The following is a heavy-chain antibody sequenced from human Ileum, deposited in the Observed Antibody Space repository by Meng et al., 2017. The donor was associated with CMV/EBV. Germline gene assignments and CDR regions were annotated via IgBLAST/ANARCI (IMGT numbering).Heavy chain of an antibody. CDR2: INYRGSI. Sequence: HVQLHELGEDVLNLSEPLSLTHTVSADSFTGYHWSVIRQPPGKGPEWIGEINYRGSIHYNPSLESRVTISLDMSTNQLSLKLNSVTAADTAVYYCVRGNWVSDFWGQGTLVTVSS. J-gene: IGHJ4*02. V-gene: IGHV4-34*01. D-gene: IGHD7-27*01. CDR3: VRGNWVSDF. CDR1: ADSFTGYH.